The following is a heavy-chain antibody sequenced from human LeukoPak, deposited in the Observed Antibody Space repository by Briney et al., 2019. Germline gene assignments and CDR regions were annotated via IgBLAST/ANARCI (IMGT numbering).Heavy chain of an antibody. CDR3: ARDDYGDGFDY. V-gene: IGHV3-23*01. CDR2: ISGSGGST. D-gene: IGHD4-17*01. Sequence: PGGSLRLSCAASGFTFSSYAMSWVRQAPGKGLEWVSAISGSGGSTYYADSVKGRFTISRDNSKNTLYLQVSSLRAEDTAMYYCARDDYGDGFDYWGQGTLVTVSS. J-gene: IGHJ4*02. CDR1: GFTFSSYA.